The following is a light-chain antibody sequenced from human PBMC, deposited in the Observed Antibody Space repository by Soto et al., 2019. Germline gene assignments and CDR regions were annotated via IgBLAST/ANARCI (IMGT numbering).Light chain of an antibody. CDR1: DIGSKS. Sequence: SYELTQPRSVSVAPGQAARIPGGGKDIGSKSVHWYRQKPGQAPVLVVYDDSDRPSGIPERISGSNSGNTATLTISRVEAGDKADYFCQVWNSSSDPVVFGGGTKLTVL. CDR3: QVWNSSSDPVV. CDR2: DDS. J-gene: IGLJ2*01. V-gene: IGLV3-21*02.